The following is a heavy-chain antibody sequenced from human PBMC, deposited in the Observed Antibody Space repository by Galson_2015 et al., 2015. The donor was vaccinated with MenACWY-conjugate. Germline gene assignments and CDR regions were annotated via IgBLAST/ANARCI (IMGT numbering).Heavy chain of an antibody. CDR2: IYTSGSSGST. CDR3: ASLGYCSTTSCYAFDD. D-gene: IGHD2-2*01. CDR1: GGSISSGSYY. J-gene: IGHJ4*02. V-gene: IGHV4-61*02. Sequence: TLSLTCTVSGGSISSGSYYWSWIRQPAGKGLEWIRRIYTSGSSGSTNYNPSLKSRVTISVDTSKNQFSLKLSSVTAADTAVYYCASLGYCSTTSCYAFDDWGQGTLVTVSS.